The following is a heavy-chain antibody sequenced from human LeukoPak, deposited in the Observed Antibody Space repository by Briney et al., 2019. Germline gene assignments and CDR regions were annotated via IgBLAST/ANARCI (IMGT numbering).Heavy chain of an antibody. D-gene: IGHD3-22*01. CDR3: ARDRSSHYYDSSGALRIWFDP. V-gene: IGHV1-2*02. Sequence: ASVKVSCKASGYTFTGHYIHWVRQTPGQGLQWMGWIDPDSGGSNSAQKFQGRVTMTRDTSISTAYMELSRLRSDDTAVYYCARDRSSHYYDSSGALRIWFDPWGQGTLVTVSS. J-gene: IGHJ5*02. CDR1: GYTFTGHY. CDR2: IDPDSGGS.